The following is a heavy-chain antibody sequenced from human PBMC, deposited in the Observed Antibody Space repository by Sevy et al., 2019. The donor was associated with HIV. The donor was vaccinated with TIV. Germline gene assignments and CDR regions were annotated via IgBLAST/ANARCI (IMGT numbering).Heavy chain of an antibody. CDR1: GGSVSSDTYY. J-gene: IGHJ6*02. D-gene: IGHD1-26*01. V-gene: IGHV4-61*01. CDR3: ARVGGLTDYGMDV. Sequence: SETLSLTCTVSGGSVSSDTYYWSWIRQPPGKGLECIGYIYYSGTTNYNPSLKSRVTISVDTSQNQFSLKLTSVTAADTALYYCARVGGLTDYGMDVWGQGTTVIVSS. CDR2: IYYSGTT.